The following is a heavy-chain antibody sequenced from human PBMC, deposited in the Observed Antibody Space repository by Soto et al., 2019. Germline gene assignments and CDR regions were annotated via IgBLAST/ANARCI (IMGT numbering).Heavy chain of an antibody. CDR1: DGSISSYY. CDR3: ARDRGIAAAGRSRYFDY. D-gene: IGHD6-13*01. V-gene: IGHV4-59*12. Sequence: PSETLSLTCTVSDGSISSYYWSWIRQPPGKGLEWIGYIYYSGSTNYNPSLKSRVTISVDTSKNQFSLKLSSVTAADTAVYYCARDRGIAAAGRSRYFDYWGQGTLVTVSS. CDR2: IYYSGST. J-gene: IGHJ4*02.